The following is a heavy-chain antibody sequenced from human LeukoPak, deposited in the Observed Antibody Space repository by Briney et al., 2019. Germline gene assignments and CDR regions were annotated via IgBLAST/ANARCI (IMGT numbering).Heavy chain of an antibody. CDR3: ARDKEGPPGFDY. CDR1: GGSISSYY. Sequence: SETLSLTCTVSGGSISSYYWSWIRQPPGKGLEWIGYIYYSGSTNYNPSLKSRVTISVDTSKNQFSLKLSSVTAADTAVYYCARDKEGPPGFDYWGQGTLVTVSS. V-gene: IGHV4-59*01. J-gene: IGHJ4*02. CDR2: IYYSGST.